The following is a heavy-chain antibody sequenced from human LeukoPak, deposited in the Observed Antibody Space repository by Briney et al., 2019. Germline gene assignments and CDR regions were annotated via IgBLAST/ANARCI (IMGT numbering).Heavy chain of an antibody. CDR2: IYYSGST. J-gene: IGHJ4*02. V-gene: IGHV4-59*08. D-gene: IGHD6-19*01. CDR1: GGSIRSYY. CDR3: ARRSRASSGWYREYHFDY. Sequence: SETLSLTCIVSGGSIRSYYWSWIRQPPGKGLEWIGYIYYSGSTNYNPSLKSRVTISVDTSKNQFSLKLSSVTAADTAVYYCARRSRASSGWYREYHFDYWGQGTLVTVSS.